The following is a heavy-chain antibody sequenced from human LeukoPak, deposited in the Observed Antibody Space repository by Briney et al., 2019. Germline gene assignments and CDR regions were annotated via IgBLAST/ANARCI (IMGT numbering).Heavy chain of an antibody. CDR3: ASDRFGELLLSVWHFDY. CDR2: IIPIFGTA. Sequence: SVKVSCKASGGTFSSYAISWVRQAPGQGLEWMGGIIPIFGTANYAQKFQGRVTITTDESTSTAYMELSSLRSEDTAVYYCASDRFGELLLSVWHFDYWGQGTLVTVSS. D-gene: IGHD3-10*01. V-gene: IGHV1-69*05. CDR1: GGTFSSYA. J-gene: IGHJ4*02.